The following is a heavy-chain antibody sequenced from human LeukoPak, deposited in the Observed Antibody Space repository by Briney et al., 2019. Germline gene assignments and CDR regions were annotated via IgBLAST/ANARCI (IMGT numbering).Heavy chain of an antibody. Sequence: SVKVSCKASGGTLSSYAISWVRQAPGQGLEWMGGIIPIFGTANYAQKFQGRVTITTDESTSTAYMGLSSLRSEDTAVYYCARASHDYGDLRLDSFDYWGQGTLVTVSS. CDR1: GGTLSSYA. V-gene: IGHV1-69*05. D-gene: IGHD4-17*01. CDR2: IIPIFGTA. CDR3: ARASHDYGDLRLDSFDY. J-gene: IGHJ4*02.